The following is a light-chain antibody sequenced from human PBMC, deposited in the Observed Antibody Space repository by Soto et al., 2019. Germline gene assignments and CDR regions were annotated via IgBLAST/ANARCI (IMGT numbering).Light chain of an antibody. CDR2: SAS. CDR1: QGVSAY. V-gene: IGKV1-39*01. Sequence: DIQMTQSPSTLSASVGDRVSITCRASQGVSAYLLWYQQTQGRAPRLLIYSASNLVSGVPSRFSGSGSGTSFTLTISSLQPEDFETYYCQQSYRTPHTFGQGTRLEIK. J-gene: IGKJ5*01. CDR3: QQSYRTPHT.